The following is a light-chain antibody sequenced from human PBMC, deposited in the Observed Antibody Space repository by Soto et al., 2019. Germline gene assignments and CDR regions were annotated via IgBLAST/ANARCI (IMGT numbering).Light chain of an antibody. CDR1: QSVSSSY. J-gene: IGKJ2*01. CDR2: GAS. Sequence: EIVLTQSPGTLSLSPGERATLSCRASQSVSSSYLAWYQQKPGQAPRLLIYGASSRATGIPDRFSGSGSGTDFTLTISSLEPEDFAVYYCQQHGSSPIEYTFGQGTKLEIK. V-gene: IGKV3-20*01. CDR3: QQHGSSPIEYT.